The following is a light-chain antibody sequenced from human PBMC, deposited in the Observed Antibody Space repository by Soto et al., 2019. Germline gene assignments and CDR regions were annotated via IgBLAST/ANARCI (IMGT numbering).Light chain of an antibody. V-gene: IGKV3D-11*02. J-gene: IGKJ5*01. CDR3: QQLRSCHLT. CDR2: EAS. Sequence: ERVSRQSTAPLSLPPGAGATLSCWASQSINTCLAWYQQKPGQAPKLLIYEASKWQTGVPSRFSGSGSGTKFTLTISSLQPEDFATYYCQQLRSCHLTFGQGTRLEIK. CDR1: QSINTC.